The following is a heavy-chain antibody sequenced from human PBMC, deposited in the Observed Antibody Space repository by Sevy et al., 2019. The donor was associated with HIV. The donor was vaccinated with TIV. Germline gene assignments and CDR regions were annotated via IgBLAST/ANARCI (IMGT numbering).Heavy chain of an antibody. Sequence: GGSLRLSCAASGFSFSSYAMSWVRQTPGKGLQWVSVISGSGGSTYYADSVKGRFTIFRDNSRNTVYLQMNSLRAEDTAVYYCAKDILGWAFDYWGHGTLVTV. V-gene: IGHV3-23*01. D-gene: IGHD3-3*01. J-gene: IGHJ4*01. CDR3: AKDILGWAFDY. CDR1: GFSFSSYA. CDR2: ISGSGGST.